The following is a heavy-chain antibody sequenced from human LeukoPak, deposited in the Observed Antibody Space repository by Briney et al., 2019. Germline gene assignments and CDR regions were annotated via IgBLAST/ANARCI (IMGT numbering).Heavy chain of an antibody. CDR2: IRNKANRDTT. D-gene: IGHD4-11*01. CDR3: TSALLKYSASLRY. CDR1: GFTFSDHY. Sequence: GSLRLSCAASGFTFSDHYMDWVRQAPGKGLEWVGRIRNKANRDTTEYAASVKGRFTISRDDSKNLLHLQMNCLKTEDTAVYYCTSALLKYSASLRYWGQGALVTVSS. V-gene: IGHV3-72*01. J-gene: IGHJ4*02.